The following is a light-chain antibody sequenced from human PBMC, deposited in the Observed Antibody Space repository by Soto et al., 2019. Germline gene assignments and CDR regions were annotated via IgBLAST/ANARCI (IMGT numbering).Light chain of an antibody. Sequence: DIQMTQSHSSLSASVGERVTIPCRASQSISRYLNWYQQKPGKAPNLLIYVASSLQSEVPSRFSGSGSGTDFTLTITSLQPEDFATYYCQQSYGTPITFGQGTRLEIK. J-gene: IGKJ5*01. V-gene: IGKV1-39*01. CDR3: QQSYGTPIT. CDR2: VAS. CDR1: QSISRY.